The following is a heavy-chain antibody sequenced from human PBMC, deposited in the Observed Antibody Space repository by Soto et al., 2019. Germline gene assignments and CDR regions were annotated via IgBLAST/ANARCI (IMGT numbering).Heavy chain of an antibody. CDR2: TYYRFKWYN. Sequence: SQTLSLTCAISGDSVSSNSAAWNWIRQSPSRGLEWLGRTYYRFKWYNDYAVSVKSRITINPDTAKNQFSLQLNSVIPEDTAVYYCARDGPLIEAAGKGMDVWGQGTTVTVSS. J-gene: IGHJ6*02. CDR3: ARDGPLIEAAGKGMDV. CDR1: GDSVSSNSAA. D-gene: IGHD6-13*01. V-gene: IGHV6-1*01.